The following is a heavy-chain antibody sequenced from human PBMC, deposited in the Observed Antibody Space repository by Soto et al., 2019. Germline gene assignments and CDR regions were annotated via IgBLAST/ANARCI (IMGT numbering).Heavy chain of an antibody. Sequence: EVQLVESGGGLVQPGGSLRLSCAASGLIFSDYHMDWFRQAPGKGLEWVGRIRRKANSYTTEYAASVKGRFTISRDDSRNSLYLQMNSLKSEDTAVYYCAMLGGWSGGSSGMDVWGQGTTVTVSS. D-gene: IGHD6-19*01. J-gene: IGHJ6*02. CDR3: AMLGGWSGGSSGMDV. CDR1: GLIFSDYH. V-gene: IGHV3-72*01. CDR2: IRRKANSYTT.